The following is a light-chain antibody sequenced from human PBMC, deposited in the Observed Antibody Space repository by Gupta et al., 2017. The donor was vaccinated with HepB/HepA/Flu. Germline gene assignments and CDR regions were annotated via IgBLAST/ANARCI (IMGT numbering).Light chain of an antibody. Sequence: QLVLTQSPSASASLGASVKLTCTLSSGHSSYAIAWHQQQPEKGPRHLMKLNSDGSHSKGDGIPDRFSGSSSGAERYLTISSLQSEDEADDYCQTWGTGTYVVFGGGTKLTVL. J-gene: IGLJ2*01. CDR3: QTWGTGTYVV. V-gene: IGLV4-69*01. CDR2: LNSDGSH. CDR1: SGHSSYA.